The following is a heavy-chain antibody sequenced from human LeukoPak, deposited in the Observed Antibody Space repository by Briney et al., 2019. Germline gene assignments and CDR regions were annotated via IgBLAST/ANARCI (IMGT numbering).Heavy chain of an antibody. J-gene: IGHJ5*02. D-gene: IGHD3/OR15-3a*01. Sequence: PGGSLRLSCAVSGFRVSDYYMSWVRQAPGKGLEWVGLIRDSGEAFYADFARGRFAISGDESENTLYLQMNSLRVEDTAVYFCARDRAANQDWVEFDPWGQGTPVIVSS. CDR3: ARDRAANQDWVEFDP. CDR2: IRDSGEA. CDR1: GFRVSDYY. V-gene: IGHV3-66*03.